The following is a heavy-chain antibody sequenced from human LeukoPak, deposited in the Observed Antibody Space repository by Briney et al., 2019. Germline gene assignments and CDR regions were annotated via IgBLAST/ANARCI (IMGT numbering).Heavy chain of an antibody. CDR3: ARVRKDYGDYNWFDP. CDR1: GYTFTSYG. D-gene: IGHD4-17*01. J-gene: IGHJ5*02. CDR2: ISAYNGNT. Sequence: ASVKVSCKASGYTFTSYGISWVRQAPGQGLEWMGWISAYNGNTNYAQKLQGRVTMTTDTSTSTAYMELRSLRSDDTAVYYCARVRKDYGDYNWFDPWDQGTLVTVSS. V-gene: IGHV1-18*01.